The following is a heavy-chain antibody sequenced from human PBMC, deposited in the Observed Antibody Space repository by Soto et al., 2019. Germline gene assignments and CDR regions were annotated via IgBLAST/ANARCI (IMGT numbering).Heavy chain of an antibody. Sequence: EVQMVESGGGLVQPGGSLRLSCAASGFTFTDYWVHWVRQSPGKGLVWVSRIKGDETTTNYADSVEGRFTISRDNARNTGYLQINSLGVESTAVYFCVRGLRGAYGMGVWCQGTTVTVSS. CDR1: GFTFTDYW. V-gene: IGHV3-74*01. CDR2: IKGDETTT. J-gene: IGHJ6*02. D-gene: IGHD2-21*02. CDR3: VRGLRGAYGMGV.